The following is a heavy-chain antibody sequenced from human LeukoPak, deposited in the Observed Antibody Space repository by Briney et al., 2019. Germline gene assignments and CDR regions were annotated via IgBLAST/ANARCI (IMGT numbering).Heavy chain of an antibody. V-gene: IGHV3-64D*06. CDR2: ITSNVDTT. Sequence: GGSLRLSCSASGFTFSSYAMHWVRQAPGRGLEYVSAITSNVDTTYYADSVKGRFTISRDNSKNTLYLQMTSLRAEDTAIYYCLKDRLGAGDYWGQGTLVTVSS. CDR1: GFTFSSYA. J-gene: IGHJ4*02. CDR3: LKDRLGAGDY. D-gene: IGHD7-27*01.